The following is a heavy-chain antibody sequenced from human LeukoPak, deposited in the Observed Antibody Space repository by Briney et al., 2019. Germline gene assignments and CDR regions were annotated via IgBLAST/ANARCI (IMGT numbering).Heavy chain of an antibody. CDR1: GYTFTGYY. CDR3: ARVRRGELDY. CDR2: INPNNGGT. J-gene: IGHJ4*02. Sequence: ASVKVSCKASGYTFTGYYMHWVRQAPGQGLEWMGRINPNNGGTNYAQKFQGRVTMTRDTSISTAYMELSRRRSDDTAVYYCARVRRGELDYWGQGTLVTVSS. V-gene: IGHV1-2*06. D-gene: IGHD7-27*01.